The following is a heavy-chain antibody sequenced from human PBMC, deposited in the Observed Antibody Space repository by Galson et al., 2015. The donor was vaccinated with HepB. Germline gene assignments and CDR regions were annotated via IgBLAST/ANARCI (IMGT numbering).Heavy chain of an antibody. CDR1: GFTFSRYA. V-gene: IGHV3-30*03. CDR2: IAYDGSNK. J-gene: IGHJ3*02. CDR3: ARDGRVSVGNDALGI. D-gene: IGHD1-26*01. Sequence: SLRLSCAASGFTFSRYAMHWVRQAPGKGLEWVAIIAYDGSNKYYAGSVKGRFTISRDNSKNTLYVQMNSLRAEDTATYYCARDGRVSVGNDALGIWGQGTMVIVSS.